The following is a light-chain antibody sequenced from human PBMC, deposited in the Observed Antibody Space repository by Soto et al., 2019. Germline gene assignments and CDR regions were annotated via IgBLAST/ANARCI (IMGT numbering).Light chain of an antibody. V-gene: IGLV1-44*01. CDR1: SSNIGSTA. CDR3: AAWDDRLNGHV. Sequence: QSVLTQPPSTSGTPGQRVTISCSGSSSNIGSTAVNWYQQLPGTAPKLLIYSNNQRPSGVPARFSGSKSATSASLAISGLLSEDEADYYCAAWDDRLNGHVFGTGTKLTVL. CDR2: SNN. J-gene: IGLJ1*01.